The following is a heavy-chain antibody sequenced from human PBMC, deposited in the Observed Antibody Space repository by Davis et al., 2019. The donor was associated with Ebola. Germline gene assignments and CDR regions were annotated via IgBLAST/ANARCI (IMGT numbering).Heavy chain of an antibody. V-gene: IGHV4-39*01. D-gene: IGHD3-10*01. CDR3: ASLLTYYYGSGTYSSPYYFDY. Sequence: MPSETLSLTCTVSGGSISSSSYYWGWIRQPPGKGLEWIGGIYYSGSTYNNPSLKSRVTISVDTSKSQFSLKLSSVTAADTAVYYCASLLTYYYGSGTYSSPYYFDYWGQGTLVTVSS. CDR1: GGSISSSSYY. J-gene: IGHJ4*02. CDR2: IYYSGST.